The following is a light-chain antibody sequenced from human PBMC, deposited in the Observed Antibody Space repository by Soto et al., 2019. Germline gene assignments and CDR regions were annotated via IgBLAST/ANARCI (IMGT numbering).Light chain of an antibody. V-gene: IGKV3-20*01. CDR3: QQYGRTRWT. CDR2: GAS. J-gene: IGKJ1*01. Sequence: EIVLTQSPGTLSLSPGETATLSCSASQRVSSSYLAWYQQKPGQAPRLLIYGASSGTSGIPDRLSGSGSGTDFTLTISRLEPEDFAVYYCQQYGRTRWTFGQGTKVDIK. CDR1: QRVSSSY.